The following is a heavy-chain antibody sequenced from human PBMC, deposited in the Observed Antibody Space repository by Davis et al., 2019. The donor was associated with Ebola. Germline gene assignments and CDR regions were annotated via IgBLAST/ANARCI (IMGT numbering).Heavy chain of an antibody. CDR1: GITFSNAY. CDR2: IIDNYGGAKT. CDR3: ATEGIVGTRWYYDGMDV. V-gene: IGHV3-15*01. J-gene: IGHJ6*02. Sequence: GESLKISCKASGITFSNAYMTWVRQAPGKGLEWIGRIIDNYGGAKTAYAAPVDGRFTVSKDDSKNTVYLQMNSMRTEDTAVYYCATEGIVGTRWYYDGMDVWGQGTTVTVSS. D-gene: IGHD1-26*01.